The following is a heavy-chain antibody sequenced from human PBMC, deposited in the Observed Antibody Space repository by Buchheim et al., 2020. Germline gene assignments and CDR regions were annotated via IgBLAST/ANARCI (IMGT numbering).Heavy chain of an antibody. D-gene: IGHD4-11*01. CDR3: ARGRCPENSNCGYYYYYYMDV. J-gene: IGHJ6*03. CDR2: INHSGST. CDR1: GGSFSGYY. Sequence: QVQLQQWGAGLLKPSETLSLTCAVYGGSFSGYYWSWIRQPPGKGLEWIGEINHSGSTNYNPSLKSRVTISVDTSKNQFSLKMSSVTAAETAVYYCARGRCPENSNCGYYYYYYMDVWGKGTT. V-gene: IGHV4-34*01.